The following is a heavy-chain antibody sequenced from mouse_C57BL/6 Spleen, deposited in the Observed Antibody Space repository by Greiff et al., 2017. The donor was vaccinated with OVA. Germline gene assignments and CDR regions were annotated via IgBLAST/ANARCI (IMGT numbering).Heavy chain of an antibody. Sequence: VQLKESGAELVRPGASVKLSCTASGFNINDYYMHWVKQRPEQGLEWIGRIDPDDGGTEYAPKFQGKATMTADTSSNTAYLQLSSLTSEDTAVYYCTTDGNYGWFAYWGQGTLVTVSA. CDR1: GFNINDYY. CDR3: TTDGNYGWFAY. J-gene: IGHJ3*01. V-gene: IGHV14-1*01. CDR2: IDPDDGGT. D-gene: IGHD2-1*01.